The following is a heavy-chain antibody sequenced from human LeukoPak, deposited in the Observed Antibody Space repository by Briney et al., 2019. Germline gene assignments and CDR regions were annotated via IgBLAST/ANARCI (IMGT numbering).Heavy chain of an antibody. CDR2: ISYDGSNT. J-gene: IGHJ4*02. D-gene: IGHD3-16*01. V-gene: IGHV3-30*18. CDR3: AKDTEYYDSNNSLCDY. Sequence: PGGSLRLSCAASGFTFSSYGMHWVRQAPGKGLEWVVVISYDGSNTYYADSVKGRFTISRDNSKNTLYLQMNSLRAEDTAVYYCAKDTEYYDSNNSLCDYWGQGTLVTVSS. CDR1: GFTFSSYG.